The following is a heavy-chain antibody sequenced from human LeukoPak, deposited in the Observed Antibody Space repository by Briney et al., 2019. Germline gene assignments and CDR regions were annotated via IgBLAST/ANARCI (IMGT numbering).Heavy chain of an antibody. J-gene: IGHJ4*02. V-gene: IGHV3-30-3*01. CDR1: GFTFSSYA. Sequence: GGSLRLSCAASGFTFSSYAMHWVRQAPGKGLEWVAVISYDGSNKYYADSVKGRFTISRDNSKNTLYLQMNSLRAEDTAVYYCARDGGYCNGGHCENYFDYWGQGTLVTVSS. CDR2: ISYDGSNK. CDR3: ARDGGYCNGGHCENYFDY. D-gene: IGHD2-15*01.